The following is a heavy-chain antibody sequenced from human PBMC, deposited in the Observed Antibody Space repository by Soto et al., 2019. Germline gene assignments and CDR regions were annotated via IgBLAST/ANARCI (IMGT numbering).Heavy chain of an antibody. CDR3: ARDKESSTPYYYGMDV. J-gene: IGHJ6*02. V-gene: IGHV3-11*01. CDR1: GFTFSDYY. Sequence: GGSLRLSXAASGFTFSDYYMRWIRQAPGKGLEWVSYISSSGRTIYYADSVKGRFTISRDNAKNSLYLQMNSLRVEDTAVYYCARDKESSTPYYYGMDVWGQGTTVTVSS. CDR2: ISSSGRTI. D-gene: IGHD6-13*01.